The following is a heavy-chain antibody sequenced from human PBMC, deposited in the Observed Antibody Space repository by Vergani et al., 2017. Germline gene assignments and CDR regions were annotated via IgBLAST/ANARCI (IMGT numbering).Heavy chain of an antibody. CDR2: IIPILGTA. V-gene: IGHV1-69*11. Sequence: QVQLVQSGAEVKKPGSSVKVSCKASGGTFSSYAISWVRQAPGQGLEWMGRIIPILGTATYAQKFQGRVTITADESTSTAYMELSSLRSEDTAVYYCAREGYCSSTSCYWAYYYYYMDVWGKGTTVTVSS. CDR1: GGTFSSYA. CDR3: AREGYCSSTSCYWAYYYYYMDV. J-gene: IGHJ6*03. D-gene: IGHD2-2*01.